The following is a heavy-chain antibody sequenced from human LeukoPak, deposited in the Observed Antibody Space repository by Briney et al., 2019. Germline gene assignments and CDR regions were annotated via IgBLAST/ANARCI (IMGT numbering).Heavy chain of an antibody. Sequence: SQTLSLTCTVSGGSISSGGYSWSWIRQPPGKGLEWIGYIYHSGSTYYNPSLKSRVTISVDRSKNQFSLKLSSVTAADTAMYYCAATYYDILTGPGAFDIWGQGTMVTVSS. D-gene: IGHD3-9*01. V-gene: IGHV4-30-2*01. CDR1: GGSISSGGYS. CDR2: IYHSGST. CDR3: AATYYDILTGPGAFDI. J-gene: IGHJ3*02.